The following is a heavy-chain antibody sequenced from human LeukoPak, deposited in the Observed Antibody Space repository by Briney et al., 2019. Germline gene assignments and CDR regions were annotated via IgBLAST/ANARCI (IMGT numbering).Heavy chain of an antibody. CDR3: ARNGYYDSSGYYYYDY. Sequence: ASVKVSCKASGYTFTGYYIHWVRQAPGQGLEWMGWINPNSGGTNYAQKFQGRVTMTRDTSISTAYMELSRLRSDDTAVYYCARNGYYDSSGYYYYDYWGQGTLVTVSS. D-gene: IGHD3-22*01. V-gene: IGHV1-2*02. CDR2: INPNSGGT. J-gene: IGHJ4*02. CDR1: GYTFTGYY.